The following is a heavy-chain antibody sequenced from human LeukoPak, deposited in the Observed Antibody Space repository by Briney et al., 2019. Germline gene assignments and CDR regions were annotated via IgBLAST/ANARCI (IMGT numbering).Heavy chain of an antibody. CDR1: GGSMRSNSFY. Sequence: SETLSLTCTVSGGSMRSNSFYWGWIRQSPGKGLEWIANINYGGHTYYNPSVKSRVTLSVDVSKNRFSLNLTSVTAADTAVYYCARDPDCSAGSCYPFDYWGQGILVTVSS. J-gene: IGHJ4*02. V-gene: IGHV4-39*07. CDR3: ARDPDCSAGSCYPFDY. D-gene: IGHD2-15*01. CDR2: INYGGHT.